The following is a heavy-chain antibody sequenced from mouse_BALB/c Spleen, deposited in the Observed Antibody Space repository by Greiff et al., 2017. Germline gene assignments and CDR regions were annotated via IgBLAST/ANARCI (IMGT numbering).Heavy chain of an antibody. Sequence: VQLQQSGAELVRSGASVKLSCTASGFNIKDYYMHWVKQRPEQGLEWIGWIDPENGDTEYAPKFQGKATMTADTSSNTAYLQLSSLTSEDTAVYYCNLATTVGDFDYWGQGTTLTVSS. CDR1: GFNIKDYY. D-gene: IGHD1-1*01. CDR2: IDPENGDT. J-gene: IGHJ2*01. V-gene: IGHV14-4*02. CDR3: NLATTVGDFDY.